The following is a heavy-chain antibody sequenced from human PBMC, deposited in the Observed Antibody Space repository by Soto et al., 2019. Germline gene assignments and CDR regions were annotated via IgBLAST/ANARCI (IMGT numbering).Heavy chain of an antibody. Sequence: GASVKVSCKASGVTLACNGMCWVRQATGQGLEWMGWISAYNGNTNHAQKLQGRVTMTTDTSTSTAYMELRSLRSDDTAVYYCARDWWDSSGYYPSDYWGQGTLVTVSS. CDR1: GVTLACNG. CDR2: ISAYNGNT. J-gene: IGHJ4*02. D-gene: IGHD3-22*01. CDR3: ARDWWDSSGYYPSDY. V-gene: IGHV1-18*01.